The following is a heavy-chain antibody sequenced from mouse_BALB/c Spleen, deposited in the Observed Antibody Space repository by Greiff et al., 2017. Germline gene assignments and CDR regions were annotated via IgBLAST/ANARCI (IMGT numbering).Heavy chain of an antibody. J-gene: IGHJ3*01. CDR3: ARDSYSFY. D-gene: IGHD2-10*01. CDR2: IRNKANGYTT. V-gene: IGHV7-3*02. Sequence: EVMLVESGGGLVQPGGSLRLSCATSGFTFTDYYMSWVRQPPGKALEWLGFIRNKANGYTTEYSASVKGRFTISRDNSQSILYLQMNTLRAEDSATYYCARDSYSFYWGQGTLVTVSA. CDR1: GFTFTDYY.